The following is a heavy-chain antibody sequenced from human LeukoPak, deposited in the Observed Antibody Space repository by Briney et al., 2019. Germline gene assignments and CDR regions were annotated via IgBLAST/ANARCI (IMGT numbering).Heavy chain of an antibody. V-gene: IGHV3-23*01. CDR3: AKDSSSYDWGYMDV. Sequence: GGSLRLSCAASGFTFSTYAMSWVRQAPGKGLEWVSLIGGSDGRTRYEDSVKGRFTISRDNSKKTLYLEMNSLRAEDTAVYYCAKDSSSYDWGYMDVWGKGTTVTISS. D-gene: IGHD3-22*01. CDR1: GFTFSTYA. CDR2: IGGSDGRT. J-gene: IGHJ6*03.